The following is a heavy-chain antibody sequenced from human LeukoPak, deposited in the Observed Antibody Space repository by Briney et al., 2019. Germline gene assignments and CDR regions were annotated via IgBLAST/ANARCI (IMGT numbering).Heavy chain of an antibody. CDR2: IMPLFGTA. CDR3: ARDTPYYYDSSGYPSTFDY. D-gene: IGHD3-22*01. CDR1: VGTFNNSA. J-gene: IGHJ4*02. V-gene: IGHV1-69*05. Sequence: GASVKVSCKTSVGTFNNSAISWVRQAPGQGLEWLGGIMPLFGTAGYAQKFQGRVTITKDESTRTVYLELTILTSDDTAVYYCARDTPYYYDSSGYPSTFDYWGQGTLVTVSS.